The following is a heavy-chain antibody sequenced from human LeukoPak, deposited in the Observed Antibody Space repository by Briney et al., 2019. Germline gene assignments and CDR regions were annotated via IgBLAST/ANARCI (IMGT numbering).Heavy chain of an antibody. CDR2: IYYSGST. CDR3: ARTTEDCSSTSCYQYWFDP. J-gene: IGHJ5*02. CDR1: GDSISGSSYY. D-gene: IGHD2-2*01. Sequence: SETLSLTCSVSGDSISGSSYYWGWIRQPPGKGLEWIGSIYYSGSTYYNPSLKSRVTISVDTSKNQFSLKLNSVTAADTAVYYCARTTEDCSSTSCYQYWFDPWGQGTLVTVSS. V-gene: IGHV4-39*07.